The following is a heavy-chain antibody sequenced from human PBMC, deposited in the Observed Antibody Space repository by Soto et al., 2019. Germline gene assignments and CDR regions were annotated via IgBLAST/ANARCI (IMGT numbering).Heavy chain of an antibody. V-gene: IGHV4-59*01. CDR1: GGSISSYY. D-gene: IGHD3-16*02. Sequence: SETLSLTCTVSGGSISSYYWSWIRQPPGKGLEWIGYIYYSGSTNYNPSLKSRVTISVDTSKNQFSLKLSSVTAADTAVYYCARGEEYDYIWGSYRRRINWFDPWGQGTLVTISS. CDR2: IYYSGST. J-gene: IGHJ5*02. CDR3: ARGEEYDYIWGSYRRRINWFDP.